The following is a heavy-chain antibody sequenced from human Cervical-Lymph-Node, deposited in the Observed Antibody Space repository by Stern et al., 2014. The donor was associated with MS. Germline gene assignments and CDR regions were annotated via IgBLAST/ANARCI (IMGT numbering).Heavy chain of an antibody. CDR1: GYRFSSYW. D-gene: IGHD1-26*01. V-gene: IGHV5-51*03. J-gene: IGHJ3*02. CDR2: IYPDDSDT. Sequence: QLVQSGAEVKKSGESLKISCKGSGYRFSSYWIGWVRQMPGKGLEWMGIIYPDDSDTRYSPSFQGQVTISVDKSINTAYLQWSSLKASDTAMYYCATPWPYNGNYYAFDTWGQGTMVIVSS. CDR3: ATPWPYNGNYYAFDT.